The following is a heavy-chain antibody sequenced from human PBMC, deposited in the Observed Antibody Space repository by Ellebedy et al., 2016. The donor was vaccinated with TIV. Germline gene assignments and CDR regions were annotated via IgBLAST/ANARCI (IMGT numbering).Heavy chain of an antibody. Sequence: GESLKISCEASGFSFTNYWIGWVRQWPGKGLEWVGIIFPADSDVEYNPSFQGQVTVSADKSLNTAYLHWRILQAADSAMYYCARGGGFDGWGSHTFDYWGQGTLVTVSS. J-gene: IGHJ4*02. D-gene: IGHD3-10*01. V-gene: IGHV5-51*01. CDR3: ARGGGFDGWGSHTFDY. CDR2: IFPADSDV. CDR1: GFSFTNYW.